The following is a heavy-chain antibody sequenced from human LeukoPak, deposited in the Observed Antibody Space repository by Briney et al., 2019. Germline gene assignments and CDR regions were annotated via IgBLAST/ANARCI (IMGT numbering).Heavy chain of an antibody. Sequence: SETLSLTCTVSGGSISSSSFYWGWIRQPPGNGLEWIVSIYYSGTTYYNMSLKSRVTISVDTSKNQFSLKLSSVTAADTAVYYCARQDSSGYLIDYWGQGTLVTVSS. D-gene: IGHD3-22*01. J-gene: IGHJ4*02. CDR1: GGSISSSSFY. CDR3: ARQDSSGYLIDY. CDR2: IYYSGTT. V-gene: IGHV4-39*01.